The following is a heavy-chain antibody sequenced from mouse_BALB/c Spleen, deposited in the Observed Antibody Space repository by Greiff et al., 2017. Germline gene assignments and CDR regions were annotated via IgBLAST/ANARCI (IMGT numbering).Heavy chain of an antibody. V-gene: IGHV1-54*01. CDR3: ARTITTVVAWYFDV. CDR1: GYAFTNYL. D-gene: IGHD1-1*01. CDR2: INPGSGGT. J-gene: IGHJ1*01. Sequence: QVHVKQSGAELVRPGTSVKVSCKASGYAFTNYLIEWVKQRPGQGLEWIGVINPGSGGTNYNEKFKGKATLTADKSSSTAYMQLSSLTSDDSAVYFCARTITTVVAWYFDVWGAGTTVTVSS.